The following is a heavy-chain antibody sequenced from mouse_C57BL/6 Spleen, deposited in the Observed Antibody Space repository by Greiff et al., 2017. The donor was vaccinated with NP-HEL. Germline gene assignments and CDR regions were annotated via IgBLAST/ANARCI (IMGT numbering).Heavy chain of an antibody. D-gene: IGHD2-5*01. CDR3: AREGYSNYTWFAY. CDR1: GFTFSSYA. CDR2: ISDGGSYT. Sequence: EVKLVESGGGLVKPGGSLKLSCAASGFTFSSYAMSWVRQTPEKRLDWVATISDGGSYTYYPDNVKGRFTISRDNAKNNLYLQMSHLKSEDTAMYYCAREGYSNYTWFAYWGQGTLVTVSA. J-gene: IGHJ3*01. V-gene: IGHV5-4*01.